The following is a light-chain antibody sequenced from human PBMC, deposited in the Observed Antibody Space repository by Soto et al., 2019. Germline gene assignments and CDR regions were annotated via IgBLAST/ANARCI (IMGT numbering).Light chain of an antibody. CDR2: DAS. CDR3: QQAYSFPIT. V-gene: IGKV1-5*02. Sequence: DIQMTQSPSSLSASVGDRVTIICRASQSVSTRLAWYQQKPGKAPKVLIYDASSWAGGVPSRFTGSGSGTEFTLTINSLQPEDFATYYCQQAYSFPITFGQGTRLEI. CDR1: QSVSTR. J-gene: IGKJ5*01.